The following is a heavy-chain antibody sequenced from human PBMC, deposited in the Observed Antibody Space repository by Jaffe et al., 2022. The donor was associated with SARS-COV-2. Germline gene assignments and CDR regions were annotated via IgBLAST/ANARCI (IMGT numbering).Heavy chain of an antibody. Sequence: EVQLVESGGGLVQPGGSLRLSCAASGFTFSSYEMNWVRQAPGKGLEWVSYISSSGSTIYYADSVKGRFTISRDNAKNSLYLQMNSLRAEDTAVYYCARDRSSGWYWYFDYWGQGTLVTVSS. D-gene: IGHD6-19*01. V-gene: IGHV3-48*03. CDR2: ISSSGSTI. CDR1: GFTFSSYE. CDR3: ARDRSSGWYWYFDY. J-gene: IGHJ4*02.